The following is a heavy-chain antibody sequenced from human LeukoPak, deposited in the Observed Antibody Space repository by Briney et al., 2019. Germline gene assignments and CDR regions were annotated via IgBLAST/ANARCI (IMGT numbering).Heavy chain of an antibody. CDR2: ISGSGGST. J-gene: IGHJ6*02. V-gene: IGHV3-23*01. Sequence: GGSLRLSCAASGFTFSSYAMSWVRQAPGKGLEWVSAISGSGGSTYYADSVKGRFTISRDNSKNTLYLQMNSLRAEDTAVYYCAKGEEQERFLEWLSRRYSMDVWGQGTTVTVSS. CDR1: GFTFSSYA. CDR3: AKGEEQERFLEWLSRRYSMDV. D-gene: IGHD3-3*01.